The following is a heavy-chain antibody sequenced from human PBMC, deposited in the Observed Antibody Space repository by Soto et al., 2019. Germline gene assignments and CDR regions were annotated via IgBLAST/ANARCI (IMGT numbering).Heavy chain of an antibody. CDR3: TRGGGTFDL. V-gene: IGHV3-7*04. J-gene: IGHJ1*01. Sequence: PGGSLRLSCAASGCSFSSLWMSWGRQAPWRGLEWVANIKQDGSDKYYVDSVKGRFTISRDNAKNSLFLQMDSLRGEDTAVYYCTRGGGTFDLRGQRKLVPVSS. CDR1: GCSFSSLW. CDR2: IKQDGSDK. D-gene: IGHD3-9*01.